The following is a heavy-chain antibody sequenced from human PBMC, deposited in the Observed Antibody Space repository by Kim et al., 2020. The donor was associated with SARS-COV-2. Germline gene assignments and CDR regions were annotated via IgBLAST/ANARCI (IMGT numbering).Heavy chain of an antibody. CDR1: GFTFSSYA. V-gene: IGHV3-23*01. D-gene: IGHD6-13*01. CDR2: ISGSGGST. Sequence: GGSLRLSCAASGFTFSSYAMSWVRQAPGKGLEWVSAISGSGGSTYYADSVKGRFTISRDNTKNTLYLQMNSLGAEDTAVYYCAKVRSSSWYIGALDIWGPGTMVTVSS. J-gene: IGHJ3*02. CDR3: AKVRSSSWYIGALDI.